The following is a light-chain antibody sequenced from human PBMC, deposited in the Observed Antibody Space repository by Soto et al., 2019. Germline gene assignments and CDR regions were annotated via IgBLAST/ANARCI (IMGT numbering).Light chain of an antibody. CDR2: ATS. Sequence: IQLTQSPTYLYASVGDRVTITCRASQDISNYLAWYQQKLGKAPKFLIYATSTVQSGVPSRFSGSGSGTEFTLTISSLQPEDFATYYCQQVNSYPLTFGGGTKVDI. CDR1: QDISNY. CDR3: QQVNSYPLT. J-gene: IGKJ4*01. V-gene: IGKV1-9*01.